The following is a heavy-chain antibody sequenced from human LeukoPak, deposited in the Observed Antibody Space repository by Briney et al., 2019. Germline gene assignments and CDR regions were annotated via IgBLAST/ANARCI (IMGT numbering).Heavy chain of an antibody. CDR1: GYTFTGYY. Sequence: ASVKVSCKASGYTFTGYYMHWVRQAPGQGLEWMGWINPNSGGTNYAQKFQGRVTMTRDTSISTVYMELSRLRSDDTAVYYCARAGYSSGWSDYWGQGTLVTVSS. D-gene: IGHD6-19*01. CDR2: INPNSGGT. CDR3: ARAGYSSGWSDY. V-gene: IGHV1-2*02. J-gene: IGHJ4*02.